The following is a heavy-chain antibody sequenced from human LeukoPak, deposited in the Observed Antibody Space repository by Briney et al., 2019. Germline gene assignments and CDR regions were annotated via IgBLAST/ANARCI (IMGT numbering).Heavy chain of an antibody. CDR2: IYYSGST. V-gene: IGHV4-39*07. CDR3: ARSKGVVVVVSYYYYMDV. CDR1: GGSISSSSYY. D-gene: IGHD2-15*01. Sequence: KASETLSLTCTVSGGSISSSSYYWGWIRQPPGKGLEWIGSIYYSGSTYYNPSLKSRVTISVDTSKNQFSLKLSSVTAADTAVYYCARSKGVVVVVSYYYYMDVWGKGTTVTVSS. J-gene: IGHJ6*03.